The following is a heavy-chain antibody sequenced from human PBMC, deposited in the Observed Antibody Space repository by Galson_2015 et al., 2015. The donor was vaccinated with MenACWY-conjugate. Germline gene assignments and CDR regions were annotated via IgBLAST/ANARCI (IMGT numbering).Heavy chain of an antibody. CDR2: ISAAGRGT. D-gene: IGHD1-1*01. V-gene: IGHV3-23*01. J-gene: IGHJ1*01. CDR3: AKEFMVATGKQQERGYFQH. Sequence: SLRLSCAASGFTFNKYAMSWVRQAPGKGLEWVSAISAAGRGTYYADSVKGRFTISRGNSENTMYLQMNSLRAEDTAVYYCAKEFMVATGKQQERGYFQHWGPAPWSPSPQ. CDR1: GFTFNKYA.